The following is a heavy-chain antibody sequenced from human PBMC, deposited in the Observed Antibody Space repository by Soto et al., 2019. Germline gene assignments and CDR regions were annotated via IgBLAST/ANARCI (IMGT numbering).Heavy chain of an antibody. CDR1: GLTFSSYV. V-gene: IGHV3-30*03. CDR3: ARSSGGSSWYPPDH. Sequence: QVQLVESGGGVVQPGRSLRPYCAASGLTFSSYVMQWVRQSPGEGPEWVAIVANDGRNQYYAESVKGRFTISRDNSKTTVFLEMDSMRPEDTAVYYCARSSGGSSWYPPDHWGQGTLVTVSS. CDR2: VANDGRNQ. J-gene: IGHJ4*02. D-gene: IGHD6-13*01.